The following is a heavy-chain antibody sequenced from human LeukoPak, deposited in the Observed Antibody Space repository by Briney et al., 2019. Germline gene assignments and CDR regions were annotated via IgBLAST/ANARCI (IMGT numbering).Heavy chain of an antibody. V-gene: IGHV1-2*02. D-gene: IGHD3-10*01. CDR2: INPNSGGS. Sequence: ASVKVSCKASGYTFTGYYMHWVRQAPEQGLEWMGWINPNSGGSNYTQKFQGRVTMTRDTSISTAYMELSRLRSDDTAVYYCARGGVTMVAPWGQGTLVTVSS. CDR3: ARGGVTMVAP. J-gene: IGHJ5*02. CDR1: GYTFTGYY.